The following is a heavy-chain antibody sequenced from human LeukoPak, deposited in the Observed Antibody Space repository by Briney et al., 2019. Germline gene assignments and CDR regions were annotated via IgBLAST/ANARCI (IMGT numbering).Heavy chain of an antibody. V-gene: IGHV3-48*01. CDR1: GFTFNNYG. CDR2: ISYSSSSI. CDR3: ATLNTVTTWHN. Sequence: GGSLRLSCVASGFTFNNYGMNWVRQAPGKGLEWVSYISYSSSSIHYADSVKGRFTISRDNAKNSLYLQMNSLRAEDTAVYYCATLNTVTTWHNWGQGTLVTVSS. J-gene: IGHJ4*02. D-gene: IGHD4-11*01.